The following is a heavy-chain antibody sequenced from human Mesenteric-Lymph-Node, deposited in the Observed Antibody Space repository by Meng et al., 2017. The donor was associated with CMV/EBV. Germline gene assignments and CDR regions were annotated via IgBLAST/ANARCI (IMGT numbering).Heavy chain of an antibody. CDR1: CGSIRCSWHY. V-gene: IGHV4-39*02. CDR2: IFYSGST. D-gene: IGHD3-10*01. Sequence: QPPLPVPGPRVVKPTGTLSLKCTSSCGSIRCSWHYWGWSRQPPGKGLELIGSIFYSGSTHYNPDLESRVTISIDKSKNEFFLNLGSVTAADTAMYFCARDTLTYSYGPGWFDPWGQGTLVTVSS. CDR3: ARDTLTYSYGPGWFDP. J-gene: IGHJ5*02.